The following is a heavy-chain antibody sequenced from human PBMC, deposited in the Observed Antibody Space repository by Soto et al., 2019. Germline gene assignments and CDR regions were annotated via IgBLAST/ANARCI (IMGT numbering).Heavy chain of an antibody. CDR2: ISYDGSNK. J-gene: IGHJ6*02. CDR3: AREGDSSGWYGHHYYYYYGMDV. Sequence: GGSLRLSCAASGFTFSSYAMHWVRQAPGKGLEWVAVISYDGSNKYYADSVKGRFTISRDNSKNTLYLQMNSLRAEDTAVYYCAREGDSSGWYGHHYYYYYGMDVWGQGTTVTVSS. CDR1: GFTFSSYA. V-gene: IGHV3-30-3*01. D-gene: IGHD6-19*01.